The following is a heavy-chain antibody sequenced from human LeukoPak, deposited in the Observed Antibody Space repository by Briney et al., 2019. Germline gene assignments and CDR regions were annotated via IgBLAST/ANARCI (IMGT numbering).Heavy chain of an antibody. J-gene: IGHJ4*02. D-gene: IGHD3-22*01. Sequence: ASVKVSCKASGYSFIFFGISWVRQAPGQGLEWMGWISAYNGNTNYPQKFQGRVTMTTDTSTTTAYMELRGLTYDDTAVYYCARVGRDTSGGYYFDYWGQGTLVTVSS. V-gene: IGHV1-18*01. CDR2: ISAYNGNT. CDR1: GYSFIFFG. CDR3: ARVGRDTSGGYYFDY.